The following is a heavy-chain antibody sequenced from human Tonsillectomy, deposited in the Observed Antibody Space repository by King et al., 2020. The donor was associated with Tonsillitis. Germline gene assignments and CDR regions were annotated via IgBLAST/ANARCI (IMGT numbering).Heavy chain of an antibody. J-gene: IGHJ4*02. V-gene: IGHV3-11*01. D-gene: IGHD3-22*01. CDR2: ISSSGSTI. CDR3: ARERSLDPYDSSGEEDY. CDR1: GFTFSDYY. Sequence: VQLQESGGGLVKPGGSLRLSCAASGFTFSDYYMSWIRQAPGKGLEWVSYISSSGSTIYYAVSVKGRFTISRDNAKNSLYLQMNSLRAEDTAVYYCARERSLDPYDSSGEEDYWGQGTLVTVSS.